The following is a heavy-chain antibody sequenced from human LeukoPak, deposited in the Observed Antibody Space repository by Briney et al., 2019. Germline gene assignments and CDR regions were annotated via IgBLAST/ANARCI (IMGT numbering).Heavy chain of an antibody. D-gene: IGHD3-10*01. Sequence: GGSLRLSCAASGFTVSTSVMHWVRQAPGKGLDWVAIISFDGSKKYYTDSVKGRFTISRDTSENTVYLQMNSLGVEDTALYYCAKGKDLYGALDIWGQGTRVTVSS. CDR3: AKGKDLYGALDI. V-gene: IGHV3-30*18. J-gene: IGHJ3*02. CDR1: GFTVSTSV. CDR2: ISFDGSKK.